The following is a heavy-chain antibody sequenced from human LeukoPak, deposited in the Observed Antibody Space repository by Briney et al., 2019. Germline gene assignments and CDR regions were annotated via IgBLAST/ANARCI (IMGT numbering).Heavy chain of an antibody. Sequence: ASVKVSRTSSGHTFTNYYLHWVRQAPGQGLEWLGWIHPNTGATNYAQKFQGRVTVTRDTSISTTYVELSRLTSADTAVYYCASYASGYNWLKVWGQGTLVTVSS. CDR1: GHTFTNYY. D-gene: IGHD2-2*01. V-gene: IGHV1-2*02. CDR2: IHPNTGAT. J-gene: IGHJ5*02. CDR3: ASYASGYNWLKV.